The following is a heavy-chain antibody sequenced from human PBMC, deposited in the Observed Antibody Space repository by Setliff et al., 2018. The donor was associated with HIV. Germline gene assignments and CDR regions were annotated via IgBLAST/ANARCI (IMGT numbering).Heavy chain of an antibody. CDR3: ARAPGDILTAYFGGLDY. CDR2: IWYDGNKK. V-gene: IGHV3-33*01. D-gene: IGHD3-9*01. CDR1: GFTFSSYG. J-gene: IGHJ4*02. Sequence: SLRLSCAASGFTFSSYGMHWVRQAPGKGLEWVAVIWYDGNKKDYGDSVKGRFTISRDNSKDTLYLQMSSLRADDTAIYYCARAPGDILTAYFGGLDYWGQGALVTVSS.